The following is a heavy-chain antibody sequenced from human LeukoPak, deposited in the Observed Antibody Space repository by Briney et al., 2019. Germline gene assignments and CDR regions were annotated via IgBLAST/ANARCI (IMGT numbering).Heavy chain of an antibody. Sequence: GASVKVSCKASGGTFSSYTISWVRQAPGQGLEWMGRIIPILGIANYAQKFQGRVTITADKSTSTAYMDLSSLRSEDTAVYYCARPNTLSAPGAFDIWGQGTMVTVSS. CDR2: IIPILGIA. J-gene: IGHJ3*02. V-gene: IGHV1-69*02. CDR1: GGTFSSYT. CDR3: ARPNTLSAPGAFDI.